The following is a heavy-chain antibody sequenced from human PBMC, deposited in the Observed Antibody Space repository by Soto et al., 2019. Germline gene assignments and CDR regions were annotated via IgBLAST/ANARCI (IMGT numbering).Heavy chain of an antibody. CDR2: IYPAGST. CDR3: ARDSQGLPAASPGFYYYGMDV. Sequence: GGSLRLSCAASGFTVSSNYMSWVRQAPGKGLEWVSIIYPAGSTYYADSVQGRFAISRDNSKNTLYLQMNSLRAEDTAVYYCARDSQGLPAASPGFYYYGMDVWGQGTTVTVSS. J-gene: IGHJ6*02. CDR1: GFTVSSNY. V-gene: IGHV3-53*01. D-gene: IGHD2-2*01.